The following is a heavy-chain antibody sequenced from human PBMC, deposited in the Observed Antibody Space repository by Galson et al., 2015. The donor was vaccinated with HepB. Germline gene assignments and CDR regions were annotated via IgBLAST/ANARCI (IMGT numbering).Heavy chain of an antibody. CDR2: IIPLFGSA. Sequence: SVKVSCKASGVTFNNYAISWLRQAPGQGLEWMGGIIPLFGSANYAQKLQGRVTITADESTSTTYMELSSLISEDTAVYYCARTYYDFWSGYYNPSHMDVWGKGTTVTVSS. V-gene: IGHV1-69*13. CDR1: GVTFNNYA. CDR3: ARTYYDFWSGYYNPSHMDV. D-gene: IGHD3-3*01. J-gene: IGHJ6*03.